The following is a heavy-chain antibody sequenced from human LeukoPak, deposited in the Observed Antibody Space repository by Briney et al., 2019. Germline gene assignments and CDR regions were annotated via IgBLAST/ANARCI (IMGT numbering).Heavy chain of an antibody. V-gene: IGHV3-33*06. D-gene: IGHD3-10*01. CDR1: GFTFSSYV. CDR2: IWYDGSTK. CDR3: AKDEEGVDAFDI. Sequence: GRSLRHSCAASGFTFSSYVMHWVRQAPGKGLEWVAVIWYDGSTKYYADSVKGRFTISRDNSRNTLYLQMNSLRAEDTAVYFCAKDEEGVDAFDIWGQGTMVTVSS. J-gene: IGHJ3*02.